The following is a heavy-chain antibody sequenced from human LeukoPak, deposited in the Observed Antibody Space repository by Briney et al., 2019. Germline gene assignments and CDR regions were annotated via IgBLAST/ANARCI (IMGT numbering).Heavy chain of an antibody. CDR3: ANTYYYDSSGSPPAWFDP. J-gene: IGHJ5*02. D-gene: IGHD3-22*01. Sequence: GGSLRLSCAASGFTFSSYAMSWVRXAPGKXLEWVSAISGSGGSTYYADSVKGRFTISRDNSKNTLYLQMNSLRAEDTAVYYCANTYYYDSSGSPPAWFDPWGQGTLVTVSS. V-gene: IGHV3-23*01. CDR2: ISGSGGST. CDR1: GFTFSSYA.